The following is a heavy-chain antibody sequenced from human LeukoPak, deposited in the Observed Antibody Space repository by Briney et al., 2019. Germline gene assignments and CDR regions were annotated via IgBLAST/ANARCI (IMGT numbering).Heavy chain of an antibody. J-gene: IGHJ6*03. CDR2: IYTSGST. Sequence: SQTLSLTCTVSGGSISSGSYYWSWIRQPAGKGLEWIGRIYTSGSTNYNPSLKSRVTISVDTSKNQFSLKLSSVTAADTAVYYYCGNYPEDNSSRYYQGYYYYYMDVWGKGTTVTVSS. D-gene: IGHD6-13*01. CDR3: CGNYPEDNSSRYYQGYYYYYMDV. V-gene: IGHV4-61*02. CDR1: GGSISSGSYY.